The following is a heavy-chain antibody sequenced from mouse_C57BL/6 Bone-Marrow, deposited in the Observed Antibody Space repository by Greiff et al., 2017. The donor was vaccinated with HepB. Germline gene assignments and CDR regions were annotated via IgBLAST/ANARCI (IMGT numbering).Heavy chain of an antibody. CDR2: IWSGGST. CDR1: GFSLTSYG. J-gene: IGHJ3*01. Sequence: VHLVESGPGLVQPSQSLSITCTVSGFSLTSYGVHWVRQSPGKGLEWLGVIWSGGSTDYNAAFISRLSISKDNSKSQVFFKMNSLQADDTAIYYCARDYPSYWGWFAYGGQGTLVTVSA. CDR3: ARDYPSYWGWFAY. V-gene: IGHV2-2*01. D-gene: IGHD4-1*01.